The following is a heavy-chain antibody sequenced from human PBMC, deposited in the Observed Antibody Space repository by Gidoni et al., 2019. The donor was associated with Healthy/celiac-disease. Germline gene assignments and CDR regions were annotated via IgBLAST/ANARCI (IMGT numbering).Heavy chain of an antibody. Sequence: QLQLQESGPGLVKPSETLSLTCTVSGGSISSSSYYWGWIRQPPGKGLEWIGSIYYSGSTYYNPSLKSRVTISVDTSKNQFSLKLSSVTAADTAVYYCARQDYYGSGSKIWHWFDYWGQGTLVTVSS. V-gene: IGHV4-39*01. D-gene: IGHD3-10*01. J-gene: IGHJ4*02. CDR2: IYYSGST. CDR3: ARQDYYGSGSKIWHWFDY. CDR1: GGSISSSSYY.